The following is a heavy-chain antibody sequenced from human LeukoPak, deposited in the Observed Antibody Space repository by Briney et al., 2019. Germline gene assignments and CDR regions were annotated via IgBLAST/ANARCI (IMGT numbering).Heavy chain of an antibody. CDR1: GYTFTSYG. Sequence: ASVKVSCKASGYTFTSYGISWVRQAPGQGLEWMGWISAYNGNTNYAQKLQGRVTMTTDTSTSTAYMELRSLRSDDTAVYYCALEGRVDDIDAFDIWGQGTMVTVSS. V-gene: IGHV1-18*01. CDR3: ALEGRVDDIDAFDI. D-gene: IGHD1-1*01. J-gene: IGHJ3*02. CDR2: ISAYNGNT.